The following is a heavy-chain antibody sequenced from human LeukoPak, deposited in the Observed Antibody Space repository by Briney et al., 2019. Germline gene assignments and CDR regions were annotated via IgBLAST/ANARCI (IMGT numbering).Heavy chain of an antibody. CDR1: GFTFSSYA. Sequence: GGSLRLSCAASGFTFSSYAMSWVRQAPGKGLEWVANIKQDGSEKYYVDSVKGRFTISRDNAKNSLYLQMNSLRAEDTAVYYCARDSGIYDFWSGYSYYFDYRGQGTLVAVSS. V-gene: IGHV3-7*01. J-gene: IGHJ4*02. CDR3: ARDSGIYDFWSGYSYYFDY. D-gene: IGHD3-3*01. CDR2: IKQDGSEK.